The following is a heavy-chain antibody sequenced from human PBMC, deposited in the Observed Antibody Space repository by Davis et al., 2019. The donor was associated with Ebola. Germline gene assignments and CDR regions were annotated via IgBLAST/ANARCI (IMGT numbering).Heavy chain of an antibody. Sequence: GESLKISCAASGFTFSSYAMSWVRQAPGKGLEWVSAISGSGGSTYYADSVKGRFTISRDNSKNTLYLQMNSLRAEDTAVYYCARERAHYDILTGPESYYMDVWGKGTTVTVSS. J-gene: IGHJ6*03. CDR1: GFTFSSYA. D-gene: IGHD3-9*01. CDR2: ISGSGGST. CDR3: ARERAHYDILTGPESYYMDV. V-gene: IGHV3-23*01.